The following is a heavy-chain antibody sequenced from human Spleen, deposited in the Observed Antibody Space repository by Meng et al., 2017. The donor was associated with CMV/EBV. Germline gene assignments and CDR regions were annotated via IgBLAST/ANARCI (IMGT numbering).Heavy chain of an antibody. CDR3: ARDPDNYGFDY. J-gene: IGHJ4*02. CDR1: GGSIRSRNYY. V-gene: IGHV4-39*07. Sequence: CTGSGGSIRSRNYYWGWIRQARGKGLEWIGNIFYSGNTYYKPSLKRRVTISVDTAKKQLSLNLRSVTAADTAVYYCARDPDNYGFDYWGQGTLVTVSS. D-gene: IGHD3-10*01. CDR2: IFYSGNT.